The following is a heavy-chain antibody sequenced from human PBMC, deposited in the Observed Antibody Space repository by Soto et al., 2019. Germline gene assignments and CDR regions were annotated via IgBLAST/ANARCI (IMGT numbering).Heavy chain of an antibody. CDR3: ARRYLGGYDHLYYGMDV. V-gene: IGHV4-39*01. CDR2: IYYSGST. D-gene: IGHD5-12*01. J-gene: IGHJ6*02. Sequence: QLQLQESGPGLVKPSETLSLTCTVSGGSISSSSYYWGWIRQPPGKGLEWIGSIYYSGSTYYNPSLKSRVTISVDTSKNQFSLKLSSVTAADTAVYYCARRYLGGYDHLYYGMDVWGQGTTVTVSS. CDR1: GGSISSSSYY.